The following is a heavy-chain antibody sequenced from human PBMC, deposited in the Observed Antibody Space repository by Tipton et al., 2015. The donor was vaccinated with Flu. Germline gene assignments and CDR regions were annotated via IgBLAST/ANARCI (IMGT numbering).Heavy chain of an antibody. CDR1: GFPFSSYP. Sequence: SLRLSCAASGFPFSSYPLHWVRQAPGKGLEWVTLISSDGSNKYYADSVKGRFTISRDNSKNTVSLQMNSLRPEDTAVYYCARGLGYSYGSRFDPWGQGTLVSVSS. CDR3: ARGLGYSYGSRFDP. J-gene: IGHJ5*02. V-gene: IGHV3-30-3*01. CDR2: ISSDGSNK. D-gene: IGHD5-18*01.